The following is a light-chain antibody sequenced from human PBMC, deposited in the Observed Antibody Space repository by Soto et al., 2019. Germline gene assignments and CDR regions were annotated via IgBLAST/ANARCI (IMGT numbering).Light chain of an antibody. J-gene: IGKJ2*01. CDR2: GAS. CDR1: QSVSSSY. V-gene: IGKV3-20*01. Sequence: EIVLTQSPGTLSLSPGDRATLSCRARQSVSSSYLAWYQQKPGQAPRLLIYGASSRATGIPDRFSGSGSGTDFTLIISRLEPEDFAVYYCQQYGGSPPYTFGQGTELEIK. CDR3: QQYGGSPPYT.